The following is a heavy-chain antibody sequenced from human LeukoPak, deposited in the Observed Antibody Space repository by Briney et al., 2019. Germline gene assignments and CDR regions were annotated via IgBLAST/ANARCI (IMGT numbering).Heavy chain of an antibody. Sequence: GRSLRLSCAASGFTFDDYAMHWVRQAPGKGLEWVSGISWDSGYIGYADSVKGRFTISRDNAKNSLYLQMNSLRDEDMALYYCAKDRRRQWYYDFWSGSNVNYMDVWGKGTTVTVSS. J-gene: IGHJ6*03. D-gene: IGHD3-3*01. V-gene: IGHV3-9*03. CDR1: GFTFDDYA. CDR3: AKDRRRQWYYDFWSGSNVNYMDV. CDR2: ISWDSGYI.